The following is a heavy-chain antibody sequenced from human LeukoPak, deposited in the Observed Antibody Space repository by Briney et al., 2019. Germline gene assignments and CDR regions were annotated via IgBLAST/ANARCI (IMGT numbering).Heavy chain of an antibody. V-gene: IGHV4-59*01. CDR1: GGSISSSY. D-gene: IGHD4-17*01. J-gene: IGHJ6*02. CDR3: ARDFAVTTAYYYGVDV. Sequence: PSETLSLTCTVSGGSISSSYWSWIRQPPGKGLEWIGYINYSGTTDYNPSLRSRVTISVDTPKNQFSLKLSSVTAAHTAVYYCARDFAVTTAYYYGVDVWGQGITVTVSS. CDR2: INYSGTT.